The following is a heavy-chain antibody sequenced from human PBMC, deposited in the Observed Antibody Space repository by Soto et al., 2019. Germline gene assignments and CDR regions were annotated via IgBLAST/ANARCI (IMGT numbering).Heavy chain of an antibody. D-gene: IGHD6-13*01. Sequence: GASVKVSCKVSGYTLTELSMHWVRQAPGKGLEWMGGFDPEDGETIYAQKFQGRVTMTEDTSTDTAYMYLSSLRSEDTAVYYCATGVAAACTGLNWFDPWGQGTLVTVSS. J-gene: IGHJ5*02. CDR2: FDPEDGET. CDR1: GYTLTELS. CDR3: ATGVAAACTGLNWFDP. V-gene: IGHV1-24*01.